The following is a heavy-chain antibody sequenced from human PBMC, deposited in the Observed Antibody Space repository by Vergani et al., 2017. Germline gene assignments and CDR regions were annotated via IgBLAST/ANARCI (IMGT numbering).Heavy chain of an antibody. V-gene: IGHV4-34*01. J-gene: IGHJ6*03. Sequence: QVQLQQWGAGLLKPSETLSLTCAVYGGSFSGSNWSWIRQPPGKGLEWIGEINHSGRTNYNPSLKSRVTISVDTAKNQFSLKLRSVTASATAVYYCARSPPMDVWGKGTTVTVSS. CDR3: ARSPPMDV. CDR1: GGSFSGSN. CDR2: INHSGRT.